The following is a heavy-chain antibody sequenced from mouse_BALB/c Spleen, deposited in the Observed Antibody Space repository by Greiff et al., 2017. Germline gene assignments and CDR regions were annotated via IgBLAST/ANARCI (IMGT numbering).Heavy chain of an antibody. V-gene: IGHV1-18*01. D-gene: IGHD1-1*02. CDR3: ARWVATHRYFDV. CDR1: GYTFTDYN. Sequence: EVQLQQSGPELVKPGASVKIPCKASGYTFTDYNMDWVKQSHGKSLEWIGDINPNNGGTIYNQKFKGKATLTVDKSSSTAYMELRSLTSEDTAVYYCARWVATHRYFDVWGAGTTVTVSS. CDR2: INPNNGGT. J-gene: IGHJ1*01.